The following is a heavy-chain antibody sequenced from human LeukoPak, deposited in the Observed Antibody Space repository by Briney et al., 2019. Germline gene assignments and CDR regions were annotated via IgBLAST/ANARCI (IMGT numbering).Heavy chain of an antibody. Sequence: PSQTLSLTCAVSGGSISSGGYSWSWIRQPPGKGLEWIGYIYYSGSTYYNPSLKSRVTISVDTSKNQFSLKLSSVTAADTAVYYCARKNYYDSSGYLDYWGQGTLVTVSS. CDR3: ARKNYYDSSGYLDY. CDR2: IYYSGST. J-gene: IGHJ4*02. V-gene: IGHV4-31*11. CDR1: GGSISSGGYS. D-gene: IGHD3-22*01.